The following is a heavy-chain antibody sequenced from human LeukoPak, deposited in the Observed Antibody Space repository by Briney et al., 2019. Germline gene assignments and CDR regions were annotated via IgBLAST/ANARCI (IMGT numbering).Heavy chain of an antibody. J-gene: IGHJ4*01. CDR1: GFTFSSYW. D-gene: IGHD3-3*01. CDR2: IKQDGSEK. V-gene: IGHV3-7*01. Sequence: GGSLRLSCAASGFTFSSYWMSWVRQAPGKGLEWGANIKQDGSEKNYVDSVKGRFTISRDNAKNSLYLQMISLRAENTALYYCARDFWSGYFDYWGHGALWTASS. CDR3: ARDFWSGYFDY.